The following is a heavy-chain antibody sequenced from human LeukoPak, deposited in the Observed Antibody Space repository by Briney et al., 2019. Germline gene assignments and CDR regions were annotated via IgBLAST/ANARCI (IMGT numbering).Heavy chain of an antibody. CDR1: GGSISSYY. CDR2: IYYSGST. Sequence: PSETLSLTCIVSGGSISSYYWSWIRQPPGKGLEWIGYIYYSGSTNYNPSLKSRVTISVVTSKNQFSLKLSSVTAADTAVYYCARLWSEGNWENWFDPWGQGTLVTVSS. D-gene: IGHD3-3*01. J-gene: IGHJ5*02. V-gene: IGHV4-59*01. CDR3: ARLWSEGNWENWFDP.